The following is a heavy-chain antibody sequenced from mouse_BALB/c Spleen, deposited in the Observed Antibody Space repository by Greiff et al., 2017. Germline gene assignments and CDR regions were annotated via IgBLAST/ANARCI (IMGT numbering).Heavy chain of an antibody. CDR1: GYSITSGYY. D-gene: IGHD2-1*01. J-gene: IGHJ4*01. CDR3: ARGNSLYYYAMDY. V-gene: IGHV3-6*02. Sequence: VQLKESGPGLVKPSQSLSLTCSVTGYSITSGYYWNWIRQFPGNKLEWMGYISYDGSNNYNPSLKNRISITRDTSKNQFFLKLNSVTTEDTATYYCARGNSLYYYAMDYWGQGTSVTVSS. CDR2: ISYDGSN.